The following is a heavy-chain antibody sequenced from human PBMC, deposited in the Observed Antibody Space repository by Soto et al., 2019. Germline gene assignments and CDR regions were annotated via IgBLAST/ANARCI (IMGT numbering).Heavy chain of an antibody. Sequence: SETLSLTCTVSGGSISSSSYYWGWIRQPPGKGLEWIGSIYYSGSTYYIPSLKSRVTISVDTSKNQFSLKLSSVTAADTAVYYCARQAPRITIFGVVIIKGFDPWGQGTLVTVSS. CDR2: IYYSGST. CDR3: ARQAPRITIFGVVIIKGFDP. D-gene: IGHD3-3*01. V-gene: IGHV4-39*01. J-gene: IGHJ5*02. CDR1: GGSISSSSYY.